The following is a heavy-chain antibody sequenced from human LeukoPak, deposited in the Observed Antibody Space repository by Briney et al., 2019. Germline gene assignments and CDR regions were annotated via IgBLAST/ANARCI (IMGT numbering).Heavy chain of an antibody. CDR1: GXSISSSSYY. J-gene: IGHJ5*02. V-gene: IGHV4-39*01. Sequence: SETLSLTCTVSGXSISSSSYYWGWIRQPPGKGLEWIGSVYYSGSTYYNPSLKSRVTISLDTSKNQFSLKLSSVTAADTAVYYCVRKVFGYNWFDPWGQGTLVTVSS. D-gene: IGHD3-10*02. CDR3: VRKVFGYNWFDP. CDR2: VYYSGST.